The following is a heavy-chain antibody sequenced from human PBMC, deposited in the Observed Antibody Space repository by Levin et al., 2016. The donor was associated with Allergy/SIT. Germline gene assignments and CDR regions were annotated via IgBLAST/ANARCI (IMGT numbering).Heavy chain of an antibody. V-gene: IGHV1-46*03. CDR2: INPSGGST. J-gene: IGHJ4*02. CDR3: ARGLDSGTYSLDY. CDR1: GYTFISSY. D-gene: IGHD1-26*01. Sequence: ASVKVSCKASGYTFISSYIHWVRQAPGQGLEWMGIINPSGGSTSYAQKFQGRVTMTRDTSTNTVYMDLSSLRSEDTAVYYCARGLDSGTYSLDYWGQGTLITVSS.